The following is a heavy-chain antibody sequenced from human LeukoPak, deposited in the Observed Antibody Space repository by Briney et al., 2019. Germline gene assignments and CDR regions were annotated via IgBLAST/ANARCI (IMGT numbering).Heavy chain of an antibody. CDR3: ARPAEYSSSSFAFDI. J-gene: IGHJ3*02. V-gene: IGHV4-39*07. Sequence: SETLSLTCTVSGGSISSSICYWGWIRQPPGKGLEWIGSIYYSGSTYYNPSLKSRVTISVDTSKNQFSLKLSSVTAADTAVYYCARPAEYSSSSFAFDIWGQGTMVTVSS. CDR2: IYYSGST. D-gene: IGHD6-6*01. CDR1: GGSISSSICY.